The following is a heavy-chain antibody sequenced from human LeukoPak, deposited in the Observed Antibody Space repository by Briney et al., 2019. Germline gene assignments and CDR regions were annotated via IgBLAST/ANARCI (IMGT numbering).Heavy chain of an antibody. D-gene: IGHD3-22*01. CDR2: ISAYNGNT. Sequence: ASVKVSCKASGYTFTSYGISWVRQAPGQGLEWMGWISAYNGNTNYAQKLQGRVTMTRDTSTSTVYMELSSLRSEDTAVYYCAREDDSSGYPTSESGWFDPWGQGTLVTVSS. CDR1: GYTFTSYG. CDR3: AREDDSSGYPTSESGWFDP. J-gene: IGHJ5*02. V-gene: IGHV1-18*01.